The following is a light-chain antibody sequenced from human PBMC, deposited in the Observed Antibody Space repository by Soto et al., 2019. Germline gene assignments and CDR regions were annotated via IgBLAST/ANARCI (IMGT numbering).Light chain of an antibody. CDR3: AAWDDSLNCYV. Sequence: QSVLTQPPSVSEAPRQRVTISCSGSSSNIGNNAVNWYQQLPGKSPKLLIYYDDLLPSGVSDRFSGSKSGTSASLAISGLQSEDEADYYCAAWDDSLNCYVFGTGTKVTVL. J-gene: IGLJ1*01. CDR1: SSNIGNNA. V-gene: IGLV1-36*01. CDR2: YDD.